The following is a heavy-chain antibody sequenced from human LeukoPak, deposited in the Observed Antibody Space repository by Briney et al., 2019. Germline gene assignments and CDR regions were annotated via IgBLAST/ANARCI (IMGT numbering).Heavy chain of an antibody. D-gene: IGHD3-22*01. V-gene: IGHV1-2*02. CDR3: ARNNPNSSGYL. CDR2: INPNSGGT. CDR1: GYTFTSYG. Sequence: ASVKVSCKASGYTFTSYGISWVRQAPGQGLEWMGWINPNSGGTNYAQKFQGRVTMTRDTSISTAYMELSRLRSDDTAVYYCARNNPNSSGYLWGQGTLVTVSS. J-gene: IGHJ4*02.